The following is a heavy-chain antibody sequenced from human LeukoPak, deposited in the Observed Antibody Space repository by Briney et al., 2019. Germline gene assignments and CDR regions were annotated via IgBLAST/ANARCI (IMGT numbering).Heavy chain of an antibody. Sequence: GGSLRLSCAASGFTFSSYGMSWVRQAPGKGLKWVSAISGSGGSTYYADSVKGRFTISRDNSKNTLYLQMNSLRAEDTAVYYCAKANVYGDYLYYWGQGTLVTVSS. CDR2: ISGSGGST. J-gene: IGHJ4*02. CDR1: GFTFSSYG. CDR3: AKANVYGDYLYY. D-gene: IGHD4-17*01. V-gene: IGHV3-23*01.